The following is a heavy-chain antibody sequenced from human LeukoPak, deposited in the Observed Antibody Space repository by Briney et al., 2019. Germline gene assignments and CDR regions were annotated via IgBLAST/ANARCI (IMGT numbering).Heavy chain of an antibody. CDR2: ISGSGGST. V-gene: IGHV3-23*01. CDR1: GFTLSSYA. J-gene: IGHJ4*02. D-gene: IGHD3-10*01. Sequence: GGSLRLYCAASGFTLSSYAMSWVRQAPGKGLEWVSAISGSGGSTYYADSVKGRFTISRDNSKNTLYLQMNSLRAEDTAVYYCAKDVGTGSYFDYWGQGTLVTVSS. CDR3: AKDVGTGSYFDY.